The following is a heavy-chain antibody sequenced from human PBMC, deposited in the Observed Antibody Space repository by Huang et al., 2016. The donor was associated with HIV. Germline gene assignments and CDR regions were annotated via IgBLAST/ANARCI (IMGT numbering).Heavy chain of an antibody. CDR1: GFSSRTYW. D-gene: IGHD6-19*01. CDR2: IKQDGSEK. CDR3: TRGPLGWLVHRYFYH. V-gene: IGHV3-7*01. J-gene: IGHJ1*01. Sequence: EVQLVESGGGLVQPGGSLRVSCAAFGFSSRTYWVSWVRQTPGKGREWVASIKQDGSEKDYVDAVKGRFIISRDNAKNSLYLQMNSLRAEDTAVYYCTRGPLGWLVHRYFYHWGQGTLVTVSS.